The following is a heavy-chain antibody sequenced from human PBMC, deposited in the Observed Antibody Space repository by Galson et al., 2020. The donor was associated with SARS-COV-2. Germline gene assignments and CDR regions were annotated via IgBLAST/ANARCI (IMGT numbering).Heavy chain of an antibody. CDR3: AKSDCSFISCYVLDY. CDR2: ISGGGSST. D-gene: IGHD2-2*01. CDR1: GFIFGSYA. J-gene: IGHJ4*02. Sequence: GESLKISCSGSGFIFGSYAVSWVRQPPGKGLEWVSGISGGGSSTDYADSVKGRFTISRDNSQNTVSLQMNSLRADDTAIYYCAKSDCSFISCYVLDYWGQGTLVTVSS. V-gene: IGHV3-23*01.